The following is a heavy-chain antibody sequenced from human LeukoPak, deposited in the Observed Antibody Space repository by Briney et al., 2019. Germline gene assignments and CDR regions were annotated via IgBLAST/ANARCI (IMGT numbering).Heavy chain of an antibody. D-gene: IGHD5-24*01. Sequence: GGSLRLSCVASGFTFSDYYMSWIGPAPGKGLEWLSYINIGGTNTHYADSVKGRFTIPRDNAKKSLYLQMNNLSAEDTAVYYCATHGAGFDTWGQGVLVTVSS. CDR3: ATHGAGFDT. CDR1: GFTFSDYY. V-gene: IGHV3-11*01. CDR2: INIGGTNT. J-gene: IGHJ5*02.